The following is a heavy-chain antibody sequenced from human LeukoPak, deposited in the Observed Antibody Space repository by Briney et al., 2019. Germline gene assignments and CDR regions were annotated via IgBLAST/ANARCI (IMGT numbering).Heavy chain of an antibody. Sequence: SETLSLTCTVSGGSISSSSYYWGWIRQPPGKGLEWIGSIYYDGSTYYNPSLKSRVTISVDTSKNQSSLKLSSVTAADTAVYYCARTTEGYCRGRSCYSYYYYMDVWGKGTTVTVSS. D-gene: IGHD2-15*01. J-gene: IGHJ6*03. V-gene: IGHV4-39*07. CDR2: IYYDGST. CDR3: ARTTEGYCRGRSCYSYYYYMDV. CDR1: GGSISSSSYY.